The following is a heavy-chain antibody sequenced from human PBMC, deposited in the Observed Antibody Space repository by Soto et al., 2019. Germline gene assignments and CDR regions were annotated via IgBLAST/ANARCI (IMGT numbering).Heavy chain of an antibody. CDR2: MSYDGSNK. CDR1: GFTFISYG. CDR3: ATRSYYYFDY. J-gene: IGHJ4*02. V-gene: IGHV3-30*03. D-gene: IGHD1-26*01. Sequence: GGSLGLSCAASGFTFISYGMHWVRQAPGKGLEWVALMSYDGSNKYYADSVKGRFTISRDNSKNTLYLQMNSLRGEDTAVYYCATRSYYYFDYWGQGTLVTVSS.